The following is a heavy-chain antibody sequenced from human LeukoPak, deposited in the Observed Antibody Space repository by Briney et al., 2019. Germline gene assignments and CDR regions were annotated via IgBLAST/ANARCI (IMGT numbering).Heavy chain of an antibody. D-gene: IGHD5-18*01. Sequence: GGSLRLSCAASGFTFSSYVMSWVRQAPGKGLEWVSTISGSGGSTYYADSVKGRFTISRDNSKNTLYLQMNSLRAEDTAVYYCAKGGYTQIDCGMDVWGKGTTVTVSS. CDR3: AKGGYTQIDCGMDV. V-gene: IGHV3-23*01. CDR2: ISGSGGST. CDR1: GFTFSSYV. J-gene: IGHJ6*04.